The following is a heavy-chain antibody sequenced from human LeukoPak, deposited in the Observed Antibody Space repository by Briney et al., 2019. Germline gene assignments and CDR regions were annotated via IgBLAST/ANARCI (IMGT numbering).Heavy chain of an antibody. CDR1: GGSISSYY. CDR3: ARVRGSTSFNWFDP. CDR2: IYYSGST. D-gene: IGHD2-2*01. V-gene: IGHV4-59*01. J-gene: IGHJ5*02. Sequence: SETLSLTCTVSGGSISSYYWSWIRQPPGKGLEWIGYIYYSGSTNYNPSLKSRVTVSVDTSKNQFSLKLSSVTAADTAVYYCARVRGSTSFNWFDPWGQGTLVTVSS.